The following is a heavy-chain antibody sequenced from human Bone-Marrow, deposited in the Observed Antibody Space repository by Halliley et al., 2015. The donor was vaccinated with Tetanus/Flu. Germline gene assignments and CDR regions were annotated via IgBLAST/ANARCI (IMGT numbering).Heavy chain of an antibody. J-gene: IGHJ4*02. V-gene: IGHV5-10-1*01. CDR1: EYSFASFW. Sequence: QLVQSGAEVKKPGESLRISCKASEYSFASFWISWVRQKPGRGLEWMGRIDPVDSYTNYSPSLEGHVTISVDKSIRAVYLQWNSLKVSDTAMYYCVRLSSFGHLEYWGPGTLVTVSS. CDR2: IDPVDSYT. CDR3: VRLSSFGHLEY. D-gene: IGHD3-3*01.